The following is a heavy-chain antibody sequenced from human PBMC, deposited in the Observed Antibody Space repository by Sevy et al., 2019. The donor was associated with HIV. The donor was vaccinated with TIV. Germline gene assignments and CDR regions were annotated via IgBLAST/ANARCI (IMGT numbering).Heavy chain of an antibody. CDR1: GGSISSGGYY. D-gene: IGHD2-2*02. CDR2: IYYSGST. CDR3: ARDTLRIHCSSTSCYTHYYYGMDV. J-gene: IGHJ6*02. Sequence: SETLSLTCTVSGGSISSGGYYWSWIRQHPGKGLEWIGYIYYSGSTYYNPSLKSRVTISVDTSKNQFSLKLSPLTAADTAVYYCARDTLRIHCSSTSCYTHYYYGMDVWGQGTTVTVSS. V-gene: IGHV4-31*03.